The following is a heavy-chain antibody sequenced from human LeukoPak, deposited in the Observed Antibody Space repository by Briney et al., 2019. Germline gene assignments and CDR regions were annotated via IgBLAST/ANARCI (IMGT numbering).Heavy chain of an antibody. V-gene: IGHV3-30*03. D-gene: IGHD4-17*01. J-gene: IGHJ4*02. CDR3: AADYELDY. Sequence: PGGSLRLSCAASGFTFSSYSMHWVRQAPGKGLEWVAVISYDGSNKYYADSVKGRFTISRDNSKNTLYLQMNSLRAEDTAVYYCAADYELDYWGQGTLVTVSS. CDR2: ISYDGSNK. CDR1: GFTFSSYS.